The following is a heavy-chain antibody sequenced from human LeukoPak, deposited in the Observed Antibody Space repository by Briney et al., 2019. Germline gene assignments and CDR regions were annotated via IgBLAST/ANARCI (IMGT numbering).Heavy chain of an antibody. D-gene: IGHD2-2*01. J-gene: IGHJ5*01. Sequence: ASVKVSCKASGYTFSSYDINWVRQATGQGLEWMGWMSTNSGNTGFAQKFKGRLTMTRDTSIGSAYMELSSLKPEDTAVYYCARVHYQEPNNWFGPWGQGTAVTVSS. CDR2: MSTNSGNT. CDR3: ARVHYQEPNNWFGP. CDR1: GYTFSSYD. V-gene: IGHV1-8*02.